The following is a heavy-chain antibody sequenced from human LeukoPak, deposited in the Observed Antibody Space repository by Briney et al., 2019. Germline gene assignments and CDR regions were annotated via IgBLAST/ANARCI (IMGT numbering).Heavy chain of an antibody. CDR2: IKSKTDGGTT. J-gene: IGHJ6*04. CDR1: GFTFSNAW. Sequence: GGSLRLSCAASGFTFSNAWMSWVRQAPGKGLEWVGRIKSKTDGGTTDYAAPVKGRFTISRDDSKNTLYLQMSSLKTEDTAVYYCTTDGSGFVVVPAAMEPYYYYYGMDVWGKGTTVTVSS. V-gene: IGHV3-15*01. D-gene: IGHD2-2*01. CDR3: TTDGSGFVVVPAAMEPYYYYYGMDV.